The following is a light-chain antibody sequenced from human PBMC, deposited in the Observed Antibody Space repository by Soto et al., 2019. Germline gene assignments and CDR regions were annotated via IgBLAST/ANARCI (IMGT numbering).Light chain of an antibody. CDR2: DAS. Sequence: EIVLTQSPATLSLSPGERATLSCRASQSVSSYLAWYQQKPGQAPRLLIYDASNRATGIPARFSGSGSGTDFTLTISSLEPEDFAGYYCQQRSNWCTFGPGTKVDIK. J-gene: IGKJ3*01. V-gene: IGKV3-11*01. CDR3: QQRSNWCT. CDR1: QSVSSY.